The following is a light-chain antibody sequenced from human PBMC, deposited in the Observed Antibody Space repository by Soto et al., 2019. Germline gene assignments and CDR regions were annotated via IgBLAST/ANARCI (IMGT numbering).Light chain of an antibody. V-gene: IGKV3-20*01. J-gene: IGKJ1*01. CDR2: GAS. CDR3: QQYGSSPWT. CDR1: QSVSSSY. Sequence: EIVLTQSPGTLSLSPGERATLSCRASQSVSSSYLAWYQQKPGQAPRPLIYGASSRAIGIPDRFSGSGSGTDFTLTMSRLEPEDFAVYYCQQYGSSPWTFGQGTKVDI.